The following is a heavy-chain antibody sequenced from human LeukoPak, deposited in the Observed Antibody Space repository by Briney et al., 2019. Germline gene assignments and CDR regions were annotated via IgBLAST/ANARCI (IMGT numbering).Heavy chain of an antibody. J-gene: IGHJ4*02. D-gene: IGHD1-26*01. CDR3: ASSGSYRFDY. Sequence: GSLRLSCAASGFSVSNAWMTWVRQAPGKGLEWVSHITASGTAMFYADSVKGRFTISRDNAKNSLYLQMNSLRDEDTAVYYCASSGSYRFDYRGQGTLVTVSS. V-gene: IGHV3-48*02. CDR1: GFSVSNAW. CDR2: ITASGTAM.